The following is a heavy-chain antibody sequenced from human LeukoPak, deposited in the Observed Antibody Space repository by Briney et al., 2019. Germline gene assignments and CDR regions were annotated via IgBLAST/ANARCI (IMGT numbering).Heavy chain of an antibody. CDR1: GGTFSSYA. CDR3: ARESGYSYGLAGFFDY. CDR2: IIPIFGTA. D-gene: IGHD5-18*01. V-gene: IGHV1-69*13. J-gene: IGHJ4*02. Sequence: SVKVSCKASGGTFSSYAISWVRQAPGQGLEWMGGIIPIFGTANYAQKFQGRVTITADESTSTAYMELSSLRSEDTAVYYCARESGYSYGLAGFFDYWGQGTLVTVSS.